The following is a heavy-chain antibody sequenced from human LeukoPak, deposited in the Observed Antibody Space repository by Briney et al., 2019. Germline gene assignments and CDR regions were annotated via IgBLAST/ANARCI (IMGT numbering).Heavy chain of an antibody. CDR2: INQAGSDK. V-gene: IGHV3-7*01. CDR3: GRGDPDY. CDR1: GFPFSTFW. Sequence: GGSLRLSCAVSGFPFSTFWMTWVRQAPGKGLEWVANINQAGSDKYYVDSVKGRFTISRDNARNSLYLQMNSLRAEDTAVYYCGRGDPDYWGQRTLVTVSS. J-gene: IGHJ4*02.